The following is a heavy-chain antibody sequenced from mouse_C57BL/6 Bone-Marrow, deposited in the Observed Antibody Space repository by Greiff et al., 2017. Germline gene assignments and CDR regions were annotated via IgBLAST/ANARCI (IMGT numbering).Heavy chain of an antibody. CDR2: IYPGDGDT. CDR3: ARPPPYYGSGYGDY. Sequence: QVQLQQSGAELVKPGASVKISCKASGYAFSGYWMNWVKQRPGKGLEWIGQIYPGDGDTTYNGKCKGKATLTADKSSSTAYMQLSSLTSEDSAVSFCARPPPYYGSGYGDYWSQGATLTVSS. CDR1: GYAFSGYW. J-gene: IGHJ2*01. V-gene: IGHV1-80*01. D-gene: IGHD1-1*01.